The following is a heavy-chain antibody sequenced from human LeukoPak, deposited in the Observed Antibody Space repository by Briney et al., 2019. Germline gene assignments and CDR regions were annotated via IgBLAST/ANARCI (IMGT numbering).Heavy chain of an antibody. CDR2: ISYSGST. CDR3: AREPIFDSRGCLNRFDP. D-gene: IGHD3-22*01. Sequence: SETLSLTCTVSGGSISSYYWSWIRQPPGKGLEWIACISYSGSTKYNPSLKSRVTISVDTSKKHLSLKLSSVTAADTAVYYCAREPIFDSRGCLNRFDPCGGGTLVTVSS. J-gene: IGHJ5*02. V-gene: IGHV4-59*01. CDR1: GGSISSYY.